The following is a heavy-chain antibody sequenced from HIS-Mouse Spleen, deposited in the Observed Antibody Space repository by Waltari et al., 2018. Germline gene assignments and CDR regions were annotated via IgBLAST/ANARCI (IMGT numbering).Heavy chain of an antibody. J-gene: IGHJ4*02. D-gene: IGHD6-13*01. V-gene: IGHV3-66*01. Sequence: EVQLLESGGGLVQPGGSLRPSCAASGFTVSSNYRDWVRQAPGKGLEWVSVIYSGGSTYYADSVKGRFTISRDNSKNTLYLQMNSLRAEDTAVYYCARDIKAAACWGQGTLVTVSS. CDR2: IYSGGST. CDR1: GFTVSSNY. CDR3: ARDIKAAAC.